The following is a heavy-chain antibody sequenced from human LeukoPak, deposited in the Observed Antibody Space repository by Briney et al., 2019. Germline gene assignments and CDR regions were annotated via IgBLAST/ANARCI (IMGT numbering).Heavy chain of an antibody. J-gene: IGHJ5*02. CDR3: AKDLRLVVVAATTGRNWFDP. V-gene: IGHV3-23*01. CDR1: GFTFSSYA. CDR2: ISGSGGST. Sequence: GGSLRLSCAASGFTFSSYAMSWVRQAPGKGLEWVSAISGSGGSTYYADSVKGRFTISRDSSKNTLYLQMNSLRAEDTAVYYCAKDLRLVVVAATTGRNWFDPWGQGTLVTVSS. D-gene: IGHD2-15*01.